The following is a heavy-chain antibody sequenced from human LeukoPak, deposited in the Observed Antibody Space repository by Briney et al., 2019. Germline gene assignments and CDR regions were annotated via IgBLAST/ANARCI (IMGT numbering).Heavy chain of an antibody. D-gene: IGHD3-22*01. J-gene: IGHJ4*02. CDR1: GFTFSSYA. CDR3: AKDRHQTMIGPSAGADGDY. Sequence: GGSLRLSCAASGFTFSSYAMSWVRQAPGKGLEWVSAISGSGGSTYYADSVKGWFTISRDNSKNTLYLQMNSLRAEDTAVYYCAKDRHQTMIGPSAGADGDYWGQGTLVTVSS. V-gene: IGHV3-23*01. CDR2: ISGSGGST.